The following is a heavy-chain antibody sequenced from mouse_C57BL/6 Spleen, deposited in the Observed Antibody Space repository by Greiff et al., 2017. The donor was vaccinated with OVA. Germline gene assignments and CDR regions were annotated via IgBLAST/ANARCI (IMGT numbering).Heavy chain of an antibody. Sequence: EVKVVESGEGLVKPGGSLKLSCAASGFTFSSYAMSWVRQTPEKRLEWVAYISSGGDYIYYADTEKGRFTISRDNARNTLYLQMSSLKSEDTAMYYCTRGYYGSSWGNAMDYWGQGTSVTVSS. J-gene: IGHJ4*01. CDR2: ISSGGDYI. D-gene: IGHD1-1*01. CDR1: GFTFSSYA. CDR3: TRGYYGSSWGNAMDY. V-gene: IGHV5-9-1*02.